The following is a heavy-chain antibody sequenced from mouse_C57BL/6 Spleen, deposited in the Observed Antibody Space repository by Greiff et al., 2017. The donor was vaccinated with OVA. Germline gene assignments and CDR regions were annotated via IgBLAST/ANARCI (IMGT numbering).Heavy chain of an antibody. J-gene: IGHJ2*01. V-gene: IGHV1-59*01. Sequence: QVQLQQPGAELVRPGTSVKLSCKASGYTFTSYWMHWVKQRPGQGLEWIGVIDPSDSYTNYNQKFKGKATLTVDTSSSTAYMQLSSLTSEDSAVYYCARGGYEDYWGQGTTLTVSS. CDR1: GYTFTSYW. CDR3: ARGGYEDY. CDR2: IDPSDSYT. D-gene: IGHD2-2*01.